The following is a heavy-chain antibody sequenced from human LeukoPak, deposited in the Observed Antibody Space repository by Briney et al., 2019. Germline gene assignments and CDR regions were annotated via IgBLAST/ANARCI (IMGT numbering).Heavy chain of an antibody. J-gene: IGHJ4*02. Sequence: PGGSLRLSCAASGFTFDDYGMTWVRQAPGKGLEWVSGINWNGGNTGYADSVKGRFTISRDNAESSLYLQMNSLRAEDTAVYYCAREAFNGAFDYWGQGTLVTVSS. CDR3: AREAFNGAFDY. V-gene: IGHV3-20*04. CDR2: INWNGGNT. D-gene: IGHD3-10*01. CDR1: GFTFDDYG.